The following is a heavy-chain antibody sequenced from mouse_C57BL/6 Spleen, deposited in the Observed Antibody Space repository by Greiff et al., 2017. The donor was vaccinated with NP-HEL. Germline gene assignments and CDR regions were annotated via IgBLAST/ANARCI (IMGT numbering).Heavy chain of an antibody. V-gene: IGHV1-50*01. Sequence: VQLQQPGAELVKPGASVKLSCKASGYTFTSYWMQWVKQRPGQGLEWIGEIDPSDSYTNYNQKFKGKATLTVDTSSSTAYMQLSSLTSEDSAVYYCARGSRSYYYGSSSFDYWGQGTTLTVSS. D-gene: IGHD1-1*01. CDR2: IDPSDSYT. CDR3: ARGSRSYYYGSSSFDY. CDR1: GYTFTSYW. J-gene: IGHJ2*01.